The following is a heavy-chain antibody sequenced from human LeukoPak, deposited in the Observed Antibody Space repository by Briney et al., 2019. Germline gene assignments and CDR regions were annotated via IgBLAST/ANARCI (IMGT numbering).Heavy chain of an antibody. D-gene: IGHD6-19*01. J-gene: IGHJ5*02. Sequence: SETLSLTCTVSGGSISSYYWSWIRQPPGKGLEWIGYIYYSGSTNYNPSLKSRVTISVDTSKNQFSLKLSSVTAADTAVYYCARDSSGWYHWFDPWGQGTLVIVSP. CDR1: GGSISSYY. CDR3: ARDSSGWYHWFDP. CDR2: IYYSGST. V-gene: IGHV4-59*12.